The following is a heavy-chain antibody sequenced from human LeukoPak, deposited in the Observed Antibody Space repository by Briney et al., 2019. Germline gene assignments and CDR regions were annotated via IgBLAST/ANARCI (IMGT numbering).Heavy chain of an antibody. D-gene: IGHD5-24*01. J-gene: IGHJ3*02. V-gene: IGHV3-7*01. CDR3: ARVSNYIFDI. Sequence: PGGSLRLSCGVSGFTFSDYWMTWVRHAPGKGLECLASIKTDGSEAYYVDSVKGRFTISRDNAKNSLYLQMTSLRAEGTAVYFCARVSNYIFDIWGQGTMVIVSS. CDR1: GFTFSDYW. CDR2: IKTDGSEA.